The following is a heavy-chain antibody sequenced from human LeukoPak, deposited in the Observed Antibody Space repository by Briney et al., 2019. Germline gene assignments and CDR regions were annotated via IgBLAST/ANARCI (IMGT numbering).Heavy chain of an antibody. Sequence: PSETLSLTCAVYGGSFSGYYWSWIRQPPGKGLEWIGEINHSGSTNYNPSLKSRVTISVGTSKNQFSLKLSSVTAADTAVYYCARGVRARVAFDIWGQGTMVTVSS. J-gene: IGHJ3*02. CDR2: INHSGST. V-gene: IGHV4-34*01. CDR1: GGSFSGYY. D-gene: IGHD4-11*01. CDR3: ARGVRARVAFDI.